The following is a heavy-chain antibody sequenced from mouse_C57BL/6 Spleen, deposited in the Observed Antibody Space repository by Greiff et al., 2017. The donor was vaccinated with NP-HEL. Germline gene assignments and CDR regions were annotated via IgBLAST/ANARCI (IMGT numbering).Heavy chain of an antibody. J-gene: IGHJ4*01. CDR1: GFTFSDYY. Sequence: EVRLVESGGGLVQPGGSLKLSGAASGFTFSDYYMYWVRQTPEKRLEWVAYISNGGGRTYYPDTVKGRFTLSRDNAKNTLYLQMSRLKSEDTAMYYCARHDYAMDYWGQGTSVTVSS. CDR3: ARHDYAMDY. V-gene: IGHV5-12*01. CDR2: ISNGGGRT.